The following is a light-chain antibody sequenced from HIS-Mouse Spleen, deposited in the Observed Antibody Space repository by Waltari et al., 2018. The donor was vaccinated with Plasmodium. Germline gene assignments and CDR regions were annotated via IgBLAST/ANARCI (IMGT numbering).Light chain of an antibody. CDR2: AAS. Sequence: DIQMTKSPSSLSASVGDRVTITCRASQSISSYLNWYQQKPGKAPKLLIYAASSLQSGVPSRFSGGGSGTDFTLTISSLQPEDFATYYCQQSYSTWTFGQGTKVEIK. CDR3: QQSYSTWT. V-gene: IGKV1-39*01. J-gene: IGKJ1*01. CDR1: QSISSY.